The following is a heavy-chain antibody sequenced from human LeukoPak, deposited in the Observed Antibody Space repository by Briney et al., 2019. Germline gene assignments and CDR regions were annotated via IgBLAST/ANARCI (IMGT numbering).Heavy chain of an antibody. CDR3: ARWRTARTGFDY. D-gene: IGHD3/OR15-3a*01. J-gene: IGHJ4*02. CDR2: IIYGGTT. CDR1: GGSISSNNYY. V-gene: IGHV4-39*01. Sequence: SETLSLTRTVSGGSISSNNYYWSWIHQPPGREMGWIARIIYGGTTYYNPPLRSQFTISVDPSKNQFSLKVISVTAADTAVYYCARWRTARTGFDYWGQGTLVTVSS.